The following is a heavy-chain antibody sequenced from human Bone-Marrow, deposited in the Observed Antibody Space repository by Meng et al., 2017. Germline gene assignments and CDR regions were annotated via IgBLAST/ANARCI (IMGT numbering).Heavy chain of an antibody. J-gene: IGHJ1*01. CDR2: ISGSGGST. CDR3: AKFYYDSSGYYPK. V-gene: IGHV3-23*01. D-gene: IGHD3-22*01. Sequence: LLRSWGGLLQPGGSLGFSCAASGFPFSSYAMGWVRQAPGKGLAWVSAISGSGGSTYYADSVKGRFTISRDNSKNTLYLQMNSLRAEDTAVYYCAKFYYDSSGYYPKWGQGTLVTVSS. CDR1: GFPFSSYA.